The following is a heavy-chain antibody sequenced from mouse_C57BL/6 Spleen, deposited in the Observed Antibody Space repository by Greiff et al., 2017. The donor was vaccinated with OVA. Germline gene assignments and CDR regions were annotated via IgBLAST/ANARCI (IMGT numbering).Heavy chain of an antibody. V-gene: IGHV1-9*01. Sequence: VQLQQSGAELMKPGASVKLSCKATGYTFTGYWIEWVQQRPGHGLEWIGEILPGSGSTNYNEKFKGKATFTADTSSNTAYRQRSSLTTEDSAIYDCAREAQAGAMDYWGQGASVTVSS. CDR2: ILPGSGST. CDR1: GYTFTGYW. J-gene: IGHJ4*01. CDR3: AREAQAGAMDY. D-gene: IGHD3-2*02.